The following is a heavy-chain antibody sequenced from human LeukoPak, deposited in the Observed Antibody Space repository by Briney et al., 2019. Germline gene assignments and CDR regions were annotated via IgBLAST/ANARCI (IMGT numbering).Heavy chain of an antibody. J-gene: IGHJ4*02. Sequence: ASVKVSCKASGGTFSSYAISWVRQAPGQGLEWMGRIIPIFGIANYAQKFQGRVTITADKSTSTAYMELSSLRSEDTAVYYCAGLVTTDYCFDYWGQGTLVTVSS. V-gene: IGHV1-69*04. CDR3: AGLVTTDYCFDY. CDR1: GGTFSSYA. D-gene: IGHD4-11*01. CDR2: IIPIFGIA.